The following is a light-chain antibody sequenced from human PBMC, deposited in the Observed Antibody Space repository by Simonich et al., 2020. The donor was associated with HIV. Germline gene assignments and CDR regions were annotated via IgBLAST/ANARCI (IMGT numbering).Light chain of an antibody. CDR1: QSVLYSSNNKNY. CDR2: WAA. CDR3: QQYYSTPRT. V-gene: IGKV4-1*01. Sequence: DIVMTQTPDSLAVSLGERATINCKSSQSVLYSSNNKNYLTWYQQKPGQPPKQIIYWAATRESGVPDRISGSGSGTDFTLTISSLQAEDVAVYYCQQYYSTPRTFGQGTKVEIK. J-gene: IGKJ1*01.